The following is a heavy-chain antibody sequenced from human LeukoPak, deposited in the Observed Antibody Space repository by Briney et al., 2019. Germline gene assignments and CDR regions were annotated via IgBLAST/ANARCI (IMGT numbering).Heavy chain of an antibody. CDR1: GFTFTSYA. CDR3: VRGWQQLGS. V-gene: IGHV3-23*01. D-gene: IGHD1-1*01. Sequence: GGSLRLSCAASGFTFTSYAMSWVRQAPGKGLEWVSSLTGGSDNSEHADSVKGRFSISRDNSKNTLYLQMNSLTAEDTAVYYCVRGWQQLGSWGRGTLVTVSS. CDR2: LTGGSDNS. J-gene: IGHJ5*02.